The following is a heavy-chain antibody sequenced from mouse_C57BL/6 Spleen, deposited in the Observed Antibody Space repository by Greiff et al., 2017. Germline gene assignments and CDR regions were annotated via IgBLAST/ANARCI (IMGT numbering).Heavy chain of an antibody. Sequence: SGAELVRPGTSVKMSCKASGYTFTNFWIGWAKQRPGHGLEWIGDIYPGGGYTNYYEKFKGKATLTADKSSSTAYMQVSSRTSEDSAISYCARGGYYGSSSYAMDYWGQGTSVTVSS. V-gene: IGHV1-63*01. CDR1: GYTFTNFW. D-gene: IGHD1-1*01. CDR3: ARGGYYGSSSYAMDY. CDR2: IYPGGGYT. J-gene: IGHJ4*01.